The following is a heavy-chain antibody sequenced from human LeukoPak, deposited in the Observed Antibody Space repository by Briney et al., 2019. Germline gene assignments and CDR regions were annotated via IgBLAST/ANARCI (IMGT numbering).Heavy chain of an antibody. Sequence: GSLRLSCAASGFTFSSYSMNWVRQAPGKGLEWIGYIYHSGSTYYNPSLKSRVTISVDRSKNQFSLKLSSVTAADTAVYYCARVTETPSRYCSSTSCPHLFDYWGQGTLVTVSS. CDR3: ARVTETPSRYCSSTSCPHLFDY. CDR1: GFTFSSYSM. CDR2: IYHSGST. D-gene: IGHD2-2*01. J-gene: IGHJ4*02. V-gene: IGHV4-4*02.